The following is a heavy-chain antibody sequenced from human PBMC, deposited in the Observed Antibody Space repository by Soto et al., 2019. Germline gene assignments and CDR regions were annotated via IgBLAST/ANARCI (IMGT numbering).Heavy chain of an antibody. D-gene: IGHD1-26*01. Sequence: HPGGSLRLSCVASRFTFNTFAMSWVRQAPGKGLEWVSGISGSGGSTFYADSVKGRFTTSRDNSKNTLYLQMSSLRAEDTAVYYCAEGFMGAIFYYGMDVWGQGTTVTVSS. J-gene: IGHJ6*02. V-gene: IGHV3-23*01. CDR2: ISGSGGST. CDR1: RFTFNTFA. CDR3: AEGFMGAIFYYGMDV.